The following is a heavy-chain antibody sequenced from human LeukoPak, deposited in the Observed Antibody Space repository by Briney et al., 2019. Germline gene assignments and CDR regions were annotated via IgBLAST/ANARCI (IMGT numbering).Heavy chain of an antibody. CDR2: TRYDGSNK. CDR3: ARVPRSFTDTNVNFDY. CDR1: GFSISNYG. D-gene: IGHD1-1*01. V-gene: IGHV3-30*02. J-gene: IGHJ4*02. Sequence: GGSLRLSCAASGFSISNYGMHWVRQAPGKGLEWVTFTRYDGSNKYYADSVKGRFTISRDNSKNTVYLQMNSLRGEDTAVYYCARVPRSFTDTNVNFDYWGQGTLVTVSS.